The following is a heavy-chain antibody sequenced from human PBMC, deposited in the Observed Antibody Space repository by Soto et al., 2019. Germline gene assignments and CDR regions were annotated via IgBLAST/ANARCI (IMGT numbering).Heavy chain of an antibody. CDR1: GYSFTSYW. Sequence: GESLKIACKGSGYSFTSYWISWVRQMPGKGLEWMGRLDPSDSYTNYSPSFQGHVTISADKSISTAYLQWSSLKASDTAMYYCARHGEGYCSSTSCPHNTFTYYYYGMDVWGQGTTVTVSS. CDR2: LDPSDSYT. V-gene: IGHV5-10-1*01. J-gene: IGHJ6*02. CDR3: ARHGEGYCSSTSCPHNTFTYYYYGMDV. D-gene: IGHD2-2*01.